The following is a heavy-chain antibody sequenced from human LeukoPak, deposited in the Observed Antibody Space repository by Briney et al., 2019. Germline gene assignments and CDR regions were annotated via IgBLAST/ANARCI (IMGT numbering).Heavy chain of an antibody. V-gene: IGHV3-48*04. CDR3: ARKAVYYDSGPGAFDI. CDR1: GFTFSSYS. CDR2: ISSSSSTI. J-gene: IGHJ3*02. Sequence: GESLRLSCAASGFTFSSYSMNWVRQAPGKGLEWVSYISSSSSTIYYADSVKGRFTISRDNAKNSLYLQMNSLRAEDTAVYYCARKAVYYDSGPGAFDIWGQGTMVTVSS. D-gene: IGHD3-22*01.